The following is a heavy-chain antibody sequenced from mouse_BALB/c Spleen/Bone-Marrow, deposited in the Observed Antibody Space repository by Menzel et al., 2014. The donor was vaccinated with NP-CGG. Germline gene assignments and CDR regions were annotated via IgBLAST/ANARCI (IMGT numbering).Heavy chain of an antibody. D-gene: IGHD1-2*01. CDR1: GFDFSRYW. V-gene: IGHV4-1*02. CDR3: ARQGYYGYSDY. J-gene: IGHJ2*01. Sequence: DVKLQESGGGLVQPGGSPKLSCAASGFDFSRYWMSWVRQAPGKGLEWIGEINPDSSTINYTPSLKDKFIISRDNAKNTLYLQMRKVRSEDTALYYCARQGYYGYSDYWGQGTTLTVSS. CDR2: INPDSSTI.